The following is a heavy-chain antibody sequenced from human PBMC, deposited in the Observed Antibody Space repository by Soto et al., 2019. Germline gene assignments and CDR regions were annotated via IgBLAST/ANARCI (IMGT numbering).Heavy chain of an antibody. V-gene: IGHV4-59*01. D-gene: IGHD3-10*01. CDR3: ARDAVLGSLGY. Sequence: QVQLQESGPGLVKPSETLSLTCTVSGGSISSYYWSWIRQPPGKGLEWIGYIYYSGSTNYNPSLRSRVTLSVDTSKNQFALKLSSVTAADTAVYYCARDAVLGSLGYWGQGTLVTVSS. J-gene: IGHJ4*02. CDR1: GGSISSYY. CDR2: IYYSGST.